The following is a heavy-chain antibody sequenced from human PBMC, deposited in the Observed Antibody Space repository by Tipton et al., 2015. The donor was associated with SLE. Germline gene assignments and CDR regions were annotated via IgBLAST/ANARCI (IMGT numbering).Heavy chain of an antibody. CDR2: IYYSGST. V-gene: IGHV4-59*12. D-gene: IGHD3-3*01. CDR3: TRDEVRTTVFGMERMPFDY. CDR1: GGSISSYY. J-gene: IGHJ4*02. Sequence: LRLSCTVSGGSISSYYWSWIRQPPGKGLEWIGYIYYSGSTNYNPSLKSRVTISVDKSKNQFSLKLTSVTAADTAVYYCTRDEVRTTVFGMERMPFDYWGQGTLVTVSS.